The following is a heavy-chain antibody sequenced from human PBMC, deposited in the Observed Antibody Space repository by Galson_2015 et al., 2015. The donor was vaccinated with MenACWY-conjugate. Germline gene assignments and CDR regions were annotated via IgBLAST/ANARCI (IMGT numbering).Heavy chain of an antibody. D-gene: IGHD2-2*02. CDR3: AADTLYMGS. CDR1: GFTFSGSA. V-gene: IGHV1-58*01. J-gene: IGHJ5*02. Sequence: SVKVSCKASGFTFSGSALQWVQQARGQRLEWIGWIVGGSGDTKYAEKFHERVTITRDMSTRTVYMELNSLRYYDTDVYYCAADTLYMGSWGQGTLVTVSS. CDR2: IVGGSGDT.